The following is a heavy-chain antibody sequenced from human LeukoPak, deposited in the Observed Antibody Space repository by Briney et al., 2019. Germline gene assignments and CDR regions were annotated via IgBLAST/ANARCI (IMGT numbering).Heavy chain of an antibody. Sequence: ASVKVSCKASGYTFTSYAMNWVRQAPGQGLEWMGWINTNTGNPTYAQGFTGRFVFSLDTSVSTAYLQISSLKAEDTAVYYCARRPYCTNGVCYGELGFDPWGQGTLVTVSS. CDR1: GYTFTSYA. D-gene: IGHD2-8*01. CDR2: INTNTGNP. J-gene: IGHJ5*02. CDR3: ARRPYCTNGVCYGELGFDP. V-gene: IGHV7-4-1*02.